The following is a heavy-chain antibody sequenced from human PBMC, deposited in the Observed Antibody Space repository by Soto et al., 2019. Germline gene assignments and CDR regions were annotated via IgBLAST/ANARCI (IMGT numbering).Heavy chain of an antibody. CDR2: IIPIFGTA. CDR3: ARVTEIAAYYYYYGMDV. J-gene: IGHJ6*02. D-gene: IGHD1-20*01. Sequence: QVQLVQSGAEVKKPGSSVKVSCKASGGTFSSYAISWVRQAPGQGLEWMGGIIPIFGTANYAQKFQGRVTITADESTSTADMELSSLRSEDTAVYYCARVTEIAAYYYYYGMDVWGQGTTVTVSS. CDR1: GGTFSSYA. V-gene: IGHV1-69*01.